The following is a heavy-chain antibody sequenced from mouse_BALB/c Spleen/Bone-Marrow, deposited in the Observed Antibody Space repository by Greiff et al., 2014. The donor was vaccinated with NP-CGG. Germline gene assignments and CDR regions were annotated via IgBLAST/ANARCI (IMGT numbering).Heavy chain of an antibody. D-gene: IGHD2-3*01. V-gene: IGHV1-69*02. CDR1: GYTFTSYW. J-gene: IGHJ4*01. CDR3: ARALGDGYYYAMDY. CDR2: IDPSDSET. Sequence: QVQLQQPGAELVKPRAPVRLSCKASGYTFTSYWMNWVKQRPGRGLEWIGRIDPSDSETHYNQKFKDKATLTVDKSPSTAYIQLSSLTSEDSAVYYCARALGDGYYYAMDYWGQGTSVTVSS.